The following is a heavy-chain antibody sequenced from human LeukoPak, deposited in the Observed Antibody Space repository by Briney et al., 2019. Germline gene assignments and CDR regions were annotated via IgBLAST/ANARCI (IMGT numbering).Heavy chain of an antibody. CDR3: ARDRGNQRGYYYYYMDV. J-gene: IGHJ6*03. CDR1: GFTFSSYW. CDR2: IKQDGSEK. Sequence: GGSLRLSCAASGFTFSSYWMSWVRQAPGKGLEWVANIKQDGSEKYYVDPVKGRFTISRDNAKNSLYLQMNSLRAEDTAVYYCARDRGNQRGYYYYYMDVWGQGTPVTVSS. D-gene: IGHD1-14*01. V-gene: IGHV3-7*01.